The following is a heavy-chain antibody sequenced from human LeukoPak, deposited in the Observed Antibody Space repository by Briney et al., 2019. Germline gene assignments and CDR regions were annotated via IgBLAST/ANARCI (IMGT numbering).Heavy chain of an antibody. D-gene: IGHD6-19*01. V-gene: IGHV3-48*03. Sequence: PGGSLRLSCAASGFTFSSYEMNWVRQAPGKGLEWVSYIGSSGSTIYYADSVKGRFTISRDSAKNSLYPQMNSLRAEDTAVYYCARVAWLPQGRSYYYYMDVWGKGTTVTVSS. CDR3: ARVAWLPQGRSYYYYMDV. CDR1: GFTFSSYE. J-gene: IGHJ6*03. CDR2: IGSSGSTI.